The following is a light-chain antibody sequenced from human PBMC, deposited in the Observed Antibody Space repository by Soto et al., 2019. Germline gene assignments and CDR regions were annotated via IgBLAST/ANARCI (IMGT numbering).Light chain of an antibody. J-gene: IGKJ2*01. Sequence: EIVLTQSPGTLSLSPGERATLSCRASQSVSSGQLAWYQQKPGQAPRLLIYAASSRATGIPDRFSGSGSGTDFTLTISRLEPGDFAVYYCQQSITFGQGTKVEIK. CDR3: QQSIT. CDR2: AAS. CDR1: QSVSSGQ. V-gene: IGKV3-20*01.